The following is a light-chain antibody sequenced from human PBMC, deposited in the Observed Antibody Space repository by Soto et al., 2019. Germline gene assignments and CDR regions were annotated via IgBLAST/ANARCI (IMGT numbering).Light chain of an antibody. CDR1: QDISGW. J-gene: IGKJ1*01. V-gene: IGKV1D-12*01. CDR2: AAS. CDR3: QQANSFPWT. Sequence: DIQMTQSPSSVSASVGDRVTITCRASQDISGWLAWFQQKPGKAPNLLIYAASILQRGVPSRFSGSGSGTDVTLTITYLQPEDFATYYCQQANSFPWTFGQGTKVEL.